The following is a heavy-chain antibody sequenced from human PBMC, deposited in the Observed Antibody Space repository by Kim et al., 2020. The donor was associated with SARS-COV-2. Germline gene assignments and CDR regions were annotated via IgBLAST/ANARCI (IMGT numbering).Heavy chain of an antibody. D-gene: IGHD2-2*01. CDR2: INPSGGST. CDR1: GYTFTSYY. J-gene: IGHJ5*02. CDR3: ARGRAAVVVPAARGDWFDP. Sequence: ASVKVSCKASGYTFTSYYMHWVRQAPGQGLEWMGIINPSGGSTSYAQKFQGRVTMTRDTSTSTVYMELSSLRSEDTAVYYCARGRAAVVVPAARGDWFDPWGQGTLVTVSS. V-gene: IGHV1-46*01.